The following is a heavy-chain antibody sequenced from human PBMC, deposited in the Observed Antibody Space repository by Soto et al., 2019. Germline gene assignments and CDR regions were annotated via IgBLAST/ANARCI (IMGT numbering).Heavy chain of an antibody. V-gene: IGHV3-49*04. CDR2: IRSKAYGGTT. CDR3: TRDRYDFWSGPNYYYGMDV. CDR1: GFTFGDYA. D-gene: IGHD3-3*01. Sequence: GGSLRLSCTASGFTFGDYAMSWVRQAPGKGLEWVGFIRSKAYGGTTEYAAPVKGRFTISRDDSKSIAYLQMNSLKTEDTAVYYCTRDRYDFWSGPNYYYGMDVWGQGTTVTVSS. J-gene: IGHJ6*02.